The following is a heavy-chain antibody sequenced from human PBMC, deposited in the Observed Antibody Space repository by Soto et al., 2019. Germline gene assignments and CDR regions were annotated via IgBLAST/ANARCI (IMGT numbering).Heavy chain of an antibody. CDR1: VYSFTTYW. CDR2: IDPTDSYT. CDR3: ARLTLAQDSTGWYRIDY. D-gene: IGHD6-19*01. Sequence: GESLKISCQASVYSFTTYWISWVRQMPGKGLECMGRIDPTDSYTDYGPSFEGHVTMSVDRSINTAYLEWSSLKASDSAMYYCARLTLAQDSTGWYRIDYWGQGTLVTVSS. J-gene: IGHJ4*02. V-gene: IGHV5-10-1*01.